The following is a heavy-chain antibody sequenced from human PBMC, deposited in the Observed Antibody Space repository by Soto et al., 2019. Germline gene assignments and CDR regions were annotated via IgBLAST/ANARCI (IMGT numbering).Heavy chain of an antibody. CDR3: AKDGSRYCSGGSCPDAFDI. J-gene: IGHJ3*02. V-gene: IGHV3-30*18. D-gene: IGHD2-15*01. Sequence: GGSLRLSCAASGFTFSSYGMHWVRQAPGKGLEWVAVISYDGSNKYYADSVKGRFTISRDNSKNTLYLQMNSLRAEDTAVYYCAKDGSRYCSGGSCPDAFDIWGQGTMVTVS. CDR1: GFTFSSYG. CDR2: ISYDGSNK.